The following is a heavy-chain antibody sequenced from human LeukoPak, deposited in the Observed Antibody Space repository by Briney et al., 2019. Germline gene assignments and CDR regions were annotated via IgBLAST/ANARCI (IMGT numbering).Heavy chain of an antibody. V-gene: IGHV5-51*01. CDR1: GYSFSTYW. CDR3: ARPLNGAYVF. D-gene: IGHD2-8*01. J-gene: IGHJ4*02. Sequence: GESLKISCMGSGYSFSTYWIGWVRQMPGKGLEWMGIIYPGDSDTRYTPSFQGQVTISAVKSISTAYLQWSSLKASDTAMYYCARPLNGAYVFWGQGTLVTVSS. CDR2: IYPGDSDT.